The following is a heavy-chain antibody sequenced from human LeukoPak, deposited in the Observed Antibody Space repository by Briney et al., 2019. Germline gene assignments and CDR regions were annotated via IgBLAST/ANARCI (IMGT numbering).Heavy chain of an antibody. D-gene: IGHD6-19*01. CDR2: ISDSGGST. CDR3: AKQDPSSSGWYP. CDR1: GFTFSSCA. V-gene: IGHV3-23*01. Sequence: GGSLRLSCAASGFTFSSCAMSWVRQAPGKGLEWVSGISDSGGSTYYADSVKGRFTISRDTSKNSLYLQMNSLRAEDTAVYYCAKQDPSSSGWYPWGQGTLVTVSS. J-gene: IGHJ5*02.